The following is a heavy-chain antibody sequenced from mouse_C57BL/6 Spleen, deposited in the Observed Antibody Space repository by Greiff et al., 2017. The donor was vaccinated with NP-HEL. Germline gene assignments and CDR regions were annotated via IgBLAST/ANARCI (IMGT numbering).Heavy chain of an antibody. V-gene: IGHV1-72*01. CDR2: IDPNSGGT. CDR3: ARTAQATQAWFAY. D-gene: IGHD3-2*02. J-gene: IGHJ3*01. CDR1: GYTFTSYW. Sequence: QVQLKQPGAELVKPGASVKLSCKASGYTFTSYWMHWVKQRPGRGLEWIGRIDPNSGGTKYNEKFKSKATLTVDKPSSTAYMQLSSLTSEDSAVYYCARTAQATQAWFAYWGQGTLVTVSA.